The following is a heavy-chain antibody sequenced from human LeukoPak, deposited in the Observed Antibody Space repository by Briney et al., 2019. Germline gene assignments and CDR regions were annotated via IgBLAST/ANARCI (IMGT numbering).Heavy chain of an antibody. V-gene: IGHV4-34*01. CDR1: GGSFSGYY. CDR3: ARGNRVYYDSSFDP. J-gene: IGHJ5*02. CDR2: INHSGST. D-gene: IGHD3-22*01. Sequence: NPSETLSLPCAVYGGSFSGYYWSWIRQPPGKGLEWIGEINHSGSTNYNPSLKSRVTISVNTSKNQFSLKLSSVTAADTAVYYCARGNRVYYDSSFDPWGQGTLVTVSS.